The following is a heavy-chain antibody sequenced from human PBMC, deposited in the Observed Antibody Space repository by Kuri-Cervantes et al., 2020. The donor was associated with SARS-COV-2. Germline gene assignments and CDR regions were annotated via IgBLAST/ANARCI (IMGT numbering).Heavy chain of an antibody. CDR1: GGSFSGYY. Sequence: SETLSLTCAVYGGSFSGYYWSWIRQPPGKGLEWIGEINHSGSTNYNPSLKSRVTISVDTSKNQFSLKLSSVTAADTAVYYCARLVVVAATPHYCYYYYYMDVWGKGTTVTVSS. D-gene: IGHD2-15*01. CDR2: INHSGST. CDR3: ARLVVVAATPHYCYYYYYMDV. J-gene: IGHJ6*03. V-gene: IGHV4-34*01.